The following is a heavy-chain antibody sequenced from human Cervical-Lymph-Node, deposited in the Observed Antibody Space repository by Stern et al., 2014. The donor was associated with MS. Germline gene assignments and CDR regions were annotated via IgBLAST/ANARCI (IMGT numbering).Heavy chain of an antibody. V-gene: IGHV1-69*01. CDR1: GGIFSDFA. D-gene: IGHD1-26*01. J-gene: IGHJ6*02. Sequence: VQLVESGAEVKKPGSSVKVSCKASGGIFSDFAISWVRQAPRQGLVWMGGIIPVFGTANYAQKFQGRVTITADESTSTAYMELSSLRSEDTAVYYCARDYDFGNSGYGMDVWGQGTTVTVSS. CDR2: IIPVFGTA. CDR3: ARDYDFGNSGYGMDV.